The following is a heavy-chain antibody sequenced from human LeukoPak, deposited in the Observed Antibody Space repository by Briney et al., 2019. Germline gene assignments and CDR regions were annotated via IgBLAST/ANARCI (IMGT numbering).Heavy chain of an antibody. CDR1: GGSISSYY. Sequence: SESLSLTCTVSGGSISSYYWSWIQQPPGKGLEWIGYIYYSGSTNYNPSLKSRVTISVDTSKNQFSLKLSSVTAADTAVYYCAGRSEGIAVAGYVYWGQGTLVTVSS. D-gene: IGHD6-19*01. J-gene: IGHJ4*02. CDR2: IYYSGST. V-gene: IGHV4-59*01. CDR3: AGRSEGIAVAGYVY.